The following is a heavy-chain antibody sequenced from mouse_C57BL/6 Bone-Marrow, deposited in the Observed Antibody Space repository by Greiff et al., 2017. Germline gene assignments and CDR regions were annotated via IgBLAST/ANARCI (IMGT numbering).Heavy chain of an antibody. CDR3: ARYRVPMDY. CDR1: GFTFSDYY. J-gene: IGHJ4*01. CDR2: ISNGGGST. Sequence: EVMLVESGGGLVQPGGSLKLSCAASGFTFSDYYMYWVRQTPEKRLEWVAYISNGGGSTYYPDTVKGRFTISRDNAKNTLYLQMSRLKSEDTAMYYCARYRVPMDYWGQGTSVTVSS. V-gene: IGHV5-12*01.